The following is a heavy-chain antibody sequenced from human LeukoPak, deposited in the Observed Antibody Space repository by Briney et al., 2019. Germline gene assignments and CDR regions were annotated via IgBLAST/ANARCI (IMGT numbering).Heavy chain of an antibody. CDR2: ISGSGGST. CDR1: GFTFSSYA. Sequence: QAGGSLRLSCAASGFTFSSYAMSWVRQAPGKGLEWVSAISGSGGSTYYADSVKGRFTISRDNSKNTLYLQMNSLRAEDTAVYYCAKDGSFGWELLRSEVGSDYWGQGTLVTVSS. J-gene: IGHJ4*02. CDR3: AKDGSFGWELLRSEVGSDY. D-gene: IGHD1-26*01. V-gene: IGHV3-23*01.